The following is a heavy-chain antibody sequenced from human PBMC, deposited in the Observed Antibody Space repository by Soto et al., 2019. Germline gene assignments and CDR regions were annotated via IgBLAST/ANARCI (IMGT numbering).Heavy chain of an antibody. CDR1: GGSISSSNW. V-gene: IGHV4-4*02. J-gene: IGHJ6*02. Sequence: SETLSLTCAVSGGSISSSNWWSWVRQPPGKGLEWIGEIYHSGSTNYNPSLKSRVTISVDKSKNQFSLKLSSVTAADTAVYYCARVIGYCSGGSCYYYYGMDVWGQGTTVTVSS. CDR3: ARVIGYCSGGSCYYYYGMDV. D-gene: IGHD2-15*01. CDR2: IYHSGST.